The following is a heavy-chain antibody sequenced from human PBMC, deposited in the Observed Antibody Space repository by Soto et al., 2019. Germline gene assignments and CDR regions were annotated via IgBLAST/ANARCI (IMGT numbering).Heavy chain of an antibody. V-gene: IGHV4-34*01. Sequence: QVQLQQWGAGLLKPSETLSLTCAVYGGSFSGYYWSWIRQPPGKGLEWIGEINHSGSTNYNPSLKSRVTISVDTSKNQFSLKLSSVNAADTAVYYCATDSGYSYGGVIWGQGTMVTVSS. CDR1: GGSFSGYY. CDR2: INHSGST. D-gene: IGHD5-18*01. J-gene: IGHJ3*02. CDR3: ATDSGYSYGGVI.